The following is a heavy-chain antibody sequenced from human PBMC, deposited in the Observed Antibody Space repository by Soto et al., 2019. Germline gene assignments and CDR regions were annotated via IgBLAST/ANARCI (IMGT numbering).Heavy chain of an antibody. J-gene: IGHJ6*02. V-gene: IGHV5-51*01. D-gene: IGHD3-3*01. CDR1: GYSFTSYW. Sequence: GASLKISCKGSGYSFTSYWIGWVRQMHGKGLEWMGIIYPGDSNTRYSPSLQGQVTISVDKSISTAYLQWSSLKATDTAMYYCARHAYDFWSGHPNPRYYYGMDVWGQGTTVTVSS. CDR2: IYPGDSNT. CDR3: ARHAYDFWSGHPNPRYYYGMDV.